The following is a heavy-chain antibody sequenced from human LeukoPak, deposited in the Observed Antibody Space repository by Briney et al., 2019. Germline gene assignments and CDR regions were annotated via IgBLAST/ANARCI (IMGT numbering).Heavy chain of an antibody. J-gene: IGHJ4*02. CDR3: ARREYKGEYFDY. CDR1: GYTFTSYD. V-gene: IGHV1-46*01. Sequence: ASVKVSCKASGYTFTSYDINWVRQAPGQGLEWMGIINPSGGSTSYAQKFQGRVTMTRDTSTSTVYMELSSLRSEDTAVYYCARREYKGEYFDYWGQGTLVTVSS. CDR2: INPSGGST. D-gene: IGHD6-6*01.